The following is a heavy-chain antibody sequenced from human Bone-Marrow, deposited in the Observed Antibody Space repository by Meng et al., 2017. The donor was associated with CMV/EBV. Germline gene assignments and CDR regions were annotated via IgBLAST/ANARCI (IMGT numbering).Heavy chain of an antibody. D-gene: IGHD1-26*01. CDR3: AKVGATTRPL. CDR2: IRYDGSNK. Sequence: GESLKISCAASGFTFSSYGMHWVRQAPGKGLEWVAFIRYDGSNKYYADSVKGRFTISRDNSKNTLYLQMNSLRAEDTAVYYCAKVGATTRPLWGQGTRVTVYS. V-gene: IGHV3-30*02. CDR1: GFTFSSYG. J-gene: IGHJ4*02.